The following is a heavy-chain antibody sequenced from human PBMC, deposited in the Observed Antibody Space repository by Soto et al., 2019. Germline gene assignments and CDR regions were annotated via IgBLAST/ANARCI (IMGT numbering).Heavy chain of an antibody. CDR2: INHSGIT. Sequence: SETLSLTCAVYGGSFIGYYCSWIRHPPWKGLEWIGEINHSGITNYNPSLKSRVTISVDTSKNQFSLKLSSVTAADTAVYYCAIGYGSSFDYWGQGNLVPVSP. D-gene: IGHD6-6*01. CDR1: GGSFIGYY. J-gene: IGHJ4*02. V-gene: IGHV4-34*01. CDR3: AIGYGSSFDY.